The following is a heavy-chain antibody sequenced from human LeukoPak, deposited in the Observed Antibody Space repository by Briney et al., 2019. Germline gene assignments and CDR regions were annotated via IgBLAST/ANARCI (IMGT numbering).Heavy chain of an antibody. Sequence: GGSLRLSCAASGFTFSSYGMHWVRQAPGKGLEWVAVIWYDGSNKYYADSVRGRFTISRDSSKNTLYLQMNSLRGEDTAVYYCAKGSSGLFDYWGQGTLVTVSS. J-gene: IGHJ4*02. CDR1: GFTFSSYG. D-gene: IGHD6-19*01. CDR2: IWYDGSNK. V-gene: IGHV3-30*02. CDR3: AKGSSGLFDY.